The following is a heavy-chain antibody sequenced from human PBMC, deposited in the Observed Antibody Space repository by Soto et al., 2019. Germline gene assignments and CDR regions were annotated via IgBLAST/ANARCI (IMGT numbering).Heavy chain of an antibody. CDR1: GFTFSSYA. V-gene: IGHV3-43*01. CDR3: TKDIHRKYLGRAFDI. Sequence: GGSLRLSCEASGFTFSSYAMGWVRQAPGKGLEWVSLISWDGGRTYYADSVKGRFTISGDNSKNSLYLQMNSLRTEDTALYYCTKDIHRKYLGRAFDIWGQGAMVTVSS. J-gene: IGHJ3*02. CDR2: ISWDGGRT. D-gene: IGHD2-2*02.